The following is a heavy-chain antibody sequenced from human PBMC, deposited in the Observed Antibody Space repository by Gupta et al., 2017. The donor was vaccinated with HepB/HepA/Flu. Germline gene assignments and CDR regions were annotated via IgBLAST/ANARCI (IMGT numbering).Heavy chain of an antibody. J-gene: IGHJ3*02. CDR1: GFTFSGSA. CDR2: IRSKANSYAT. D-gene: IGHD6-13*01. V-gene: IGHV3-73*02. Sequence: EVQLVESGGGLVQPGGSLKLSCAASGFTFSGSAMPWVRQASGKGLEWVGRIRSKANSYATAYAASVKGRFTISRDDSKNTAYLQMNSLKTEDTAVYYCTRPAGIAAAGVDIWGQGTMVTVSS. CDR3: TRPAGIAAAGVDI.